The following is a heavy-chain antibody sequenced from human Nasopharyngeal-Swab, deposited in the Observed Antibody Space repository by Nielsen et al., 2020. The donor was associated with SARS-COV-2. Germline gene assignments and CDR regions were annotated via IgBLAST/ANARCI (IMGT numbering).Heavy chain of an antibody. CDR3: ARPSSGWYGGYYYYYMDV. D-gene: IGHD6-19*01. J-gene: IGHJ6*03. Sequence: KVSCKGSGDSFTSYWIGWVRQMPGKGLEWMGIIYPGDSDTRYSPSFQGQVTISADKSISTAYLQWSSLKASDTAMYYCARPSSGWYGGYYYYYMDVWGKGTTVTVSS. CDR2: IYPGDSDT. CDR1: GDSFTSYW. V-gene: IGHV5-51*01.